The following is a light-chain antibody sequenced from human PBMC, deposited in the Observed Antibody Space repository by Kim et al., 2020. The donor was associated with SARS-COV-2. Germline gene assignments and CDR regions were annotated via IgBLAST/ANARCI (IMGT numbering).Light chain of an antibody. J-gene: IGKJ1*01. Sequence: EIVMTQSPATLSVSPGERATLSCRASQSVSSNLAWYRQKPGQAPRLLIYRASTRATGIPARFSGSGSGTEFTLTISSLQSEDFAVYYCQQYNNWPRTFGQGTKVDIK. CDR2: RAS. CDR1: QSVSSN. V-gene: IGKV3-15*01. CDR3: QQYNNWPRT.